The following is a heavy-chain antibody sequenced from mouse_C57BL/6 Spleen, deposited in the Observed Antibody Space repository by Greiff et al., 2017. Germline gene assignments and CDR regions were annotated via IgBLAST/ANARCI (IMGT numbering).Heavy chain of an antibody. J-gene: IGHJ4*01. CDR2: INPYTGGH. V-gene: IGHV1-19*01. CDR1: GYTFTDYY. Sequence: EVQLQQSGPVLVKPGASVKMSCKASGYTFTDYYMNWVKQSHGKSLEWIGVINPYTGGHSYNQKFKGKATLTVDKSSSTAYMELNSLTSEDSAVYYCARSYYGYDNYAMDYWGQGTSVTVSS. D-gene: IGHD2-2*01. CDR3: ARSYYGYDNYAMDY.